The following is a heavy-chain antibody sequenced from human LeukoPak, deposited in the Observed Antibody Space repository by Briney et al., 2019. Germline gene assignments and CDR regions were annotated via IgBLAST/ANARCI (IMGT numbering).Heavy chain of an antibody. J-gene: IGHJ4*02. CDR2: IYSSGST. D-gene: IGHD3-9*01. CDR3: TRAPETYDVLTGYHQSHFDY. V-gene: IGHV4-4*07. CDR1: GGSFSSYY. Sequence: SETLSLTCTVSGGSFSSYYWSWIRQPAGKGLEWIGRIYSSGSTNYIPSLKSRVTITVDKSNDQVSLKLSSVTAADTAVEYCTRAPETYDVLTGYHQSHFDYWGQGTLVTVSS.